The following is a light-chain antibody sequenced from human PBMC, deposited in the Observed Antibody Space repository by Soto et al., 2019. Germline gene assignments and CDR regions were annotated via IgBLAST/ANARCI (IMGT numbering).Light chain of an antibody. CDR3: SSYAGFHSVV. CDR2: EVT. V-gene: IGLV2-8*01. Sequence: QSALTQPPSASGSPGQSVTISCTGTSSDVGYYNFVSWYQQHPGKAPKLMIYEVTKRPSGVPDRFSGSKSGNTASLTVSGLQAGDEADYYCSSYAGFHSVVFGGGTKLTVL. J-gene: IGLJ2*01. CDR1: SSDVGYYNF.